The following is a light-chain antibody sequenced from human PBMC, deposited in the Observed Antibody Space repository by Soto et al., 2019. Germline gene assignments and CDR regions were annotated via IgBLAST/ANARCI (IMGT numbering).Light chain of an antibody. J-gene: IGKJ2*03. CDR2: TAS. CDR3: QQTYSTLNS. Sequence: DIQVSQSPSSLSASVGDRVTITCRASQNIRTYLNWYQQRPGKPPKLLIHTASILQSGVPSRFSGSGSGTDFTLTISSLQPEDFATYYCQQTYSTLNSFGQGTKLEIK. CDR1: QNIRTY. V-gene: IGKV1-39*01.